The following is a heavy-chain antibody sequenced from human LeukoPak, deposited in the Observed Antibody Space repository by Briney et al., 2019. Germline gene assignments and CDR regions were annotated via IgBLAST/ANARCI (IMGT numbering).Heavy chain of an antibody. J-gene: IGHJ5*02. CDR3: ARHVSDCSAGSCYSYFDP. CDR2: FQYGGAT. V-gene: IGHV4-39*01. D-gene: IGHD2-15*01. CDR1: GDSISRSSSY. Sequence: SQTLSLTCTVSGDSISRSSSYWGWIHPPPGTGLEWFGSFQYGGATYYNPSLKSRVTKSVDTSKNQFSLKLNSVTAADTAVYYCARHVSDCSAGSCYSYFDPWGQGTLVTVSS.